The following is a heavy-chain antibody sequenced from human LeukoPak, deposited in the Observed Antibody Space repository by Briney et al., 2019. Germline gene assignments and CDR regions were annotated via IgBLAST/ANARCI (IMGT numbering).Heavy chain of an antibody. J-gene: IGHJ3*02. Sequence: GGSLRLSCAASGFTFDDYAMHWVRQAPGKGLEWVSGISWNSGSIGYADSVKGRFTISRDDTKNSLYLQMNSLRAEDTAVYYCARPLVMVRGVNDAFDIWGQGTMVTVSS. CDR2: ISWNSGSI. D-gene: IGHD3-10*01. CDR3: ARPLVMVRGVNDAFDI. CDR1: GFTFDDYA. V-gene: IGHV3-9*01.